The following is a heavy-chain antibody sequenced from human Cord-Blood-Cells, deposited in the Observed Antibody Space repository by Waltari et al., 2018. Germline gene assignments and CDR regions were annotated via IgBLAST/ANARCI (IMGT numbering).Heavy chain of an antibody. Sequence: QVQLVQSGAEVKKPGSSVKVSCKASGGTFSSYAISWGRQAPGQGIEWMGGVNPILGIANYAQKFQGRVTITAYKSTSTAYMELSSLRSEDTAVYYCARDKGHCSGGSCYYDYWGQGTLVTSPQ. V-gene: IGHV1-69*10. CDR2: VNPILGIA. CDR1: GGTFSSYA. D-gene: IGHD2-15*01. CDR3: ARDKGHCSGGSCYYDY. J-gene: IGHJ4*02.